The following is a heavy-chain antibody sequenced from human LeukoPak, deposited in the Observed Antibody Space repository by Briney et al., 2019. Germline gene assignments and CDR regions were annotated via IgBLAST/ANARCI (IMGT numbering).Heavy chain of an antibody. CDR2: IYPDDSET. Sequence: GESLKISCKASGYRFTTDYIGWVRQMPGKGLEWMGIIYPDDSETNYSPSFQGQVSMSVDKSITTAYLQWSSLKASDTAMYYCARLATSSWYGSDYYGMDVWGQGTTVTVSS. CDR3: ARLATSSWYGSDYYGMDV. J-gene: IGHJ6*02. CDR1: GYRFTTDY. V-gene: IGHV5-51*01. D-gene: IGHD6-13*01.